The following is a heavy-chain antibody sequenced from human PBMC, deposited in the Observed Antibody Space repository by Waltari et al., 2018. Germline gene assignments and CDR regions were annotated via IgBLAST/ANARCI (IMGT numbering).Heavy chain of an antibody. V-gene: IGHV3-7*01. J-gene: IGHJ4*02. CDR1: GFTFGNYW. CDR3: ASNLFEK. Sequence: EAQLVQSGGGLAPPGGSLRLSCAASGFTFGNYWMTWVRQAPGKGLEWVANIKEDGSERSDVESVKGRFTISRDNTQRSLFLQMNSLRVEDTGVYYCASNLFEKWGQGALVTVSS. CDR2: IKEDGSER. D-gene: IGHD3-16*01.